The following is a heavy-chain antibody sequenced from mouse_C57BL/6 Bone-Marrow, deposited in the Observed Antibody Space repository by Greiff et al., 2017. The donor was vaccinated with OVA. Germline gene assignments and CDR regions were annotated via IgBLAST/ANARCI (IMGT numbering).Heavy chain of an antibody. CDR2: IYPSDSET. J-gene: IGHJ2*01. V-gene: IGHV1-61*01. CDR3: ARDTTRDY. D-gene: IGHD1-1*01. CDR1: GYTFTSYW. Sequence: QVQLQQPGAELVRPGTSVKLSCKASGYTFTSYWMDWVKQRPGQGLEWIGNIYPSDSETHYNQKFKDKATLTVDKSSSTAYMQLSSLTSEDSAVYYCARDTTRDYWGQGTTLTVSS.